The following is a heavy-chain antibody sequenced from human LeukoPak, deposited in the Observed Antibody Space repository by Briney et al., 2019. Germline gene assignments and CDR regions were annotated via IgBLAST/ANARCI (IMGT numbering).Heavy chain of an antibody. CDR1: GYTFTGYY. CDR2: ISAYNGNT. CDR3: ARFNSYGYFDY. V-gene: IGHV1-18*04. D-gene: IGHD5-18*01. J-gene: IGHJ4*02. Sequence: ASVKVSCKASGYTFTGYYIHWVRQAPGQGLEWMGWISAYNGNTNYAQKLQGRVTMTTDTSTSTAYMELRSLRSDDTAVYYCARFNSYGYFDYWGQGTLVTVSS.